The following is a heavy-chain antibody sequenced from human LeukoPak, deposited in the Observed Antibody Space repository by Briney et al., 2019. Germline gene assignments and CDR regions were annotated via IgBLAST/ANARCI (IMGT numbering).Heavy chain of an antibody. CDR2: IYTSGST. D-gene: IGHD3-9*01. CDR3: ARGADYDILTGYPLDAFDI. CDR1: GGSISSGSYY. V-gene: IGHV4-61*02. Sequence: SQTLSLTCTVSGGSISSGSYYWSWIRQPAGKGLEWIGRIYTSGSTNYNPSLKSRVTISVDTSKNQFSLKLSSVTAADTAVYYCARGADYDILTGYPLDAFDIWGQGTMVTVSS. J-gene: IGHJ3*02.